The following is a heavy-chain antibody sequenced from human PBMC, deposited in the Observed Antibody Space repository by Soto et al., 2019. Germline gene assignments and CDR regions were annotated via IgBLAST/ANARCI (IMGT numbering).Heavy chain of an antibody. CDR3: ARGGTVTTFPYNWFDP. D-gene: IGHD4-4*01. Sequence: ASVKVSCKASGGTFSSYAISWVRQAPGQGLEWMGGIIPIFGTANYAQKFQGRVTITADKSTSTAYMEPSSLRSEDTAVYYCARGGTVTTFPYNWFDPWGQGTLVTVSS. CDR2: IIPIFGTA. V-gene: IGHV1-69*06. J-gene: IGHJ5*02. CDR1: GGTFSSYA.